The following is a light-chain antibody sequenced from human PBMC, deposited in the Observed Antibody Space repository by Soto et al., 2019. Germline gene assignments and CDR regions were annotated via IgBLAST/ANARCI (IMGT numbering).Light chain of an antibody. Sequence: QSVLTQPPSASGTPGQRVTISCSGSSSNIGSHTVNWYQQLPGTAPKLLMYRNNQRPSGVPDRFSGSKSGTSASLAISGLQSEDEADYYCASFTTSSTRVFGTGTKLTVL. CDR1: SSNIGSHT. CDR2: RNN. V-gene: IGLV1-44*01. J-gene: IGLJ1*01. CDR3: ASFTTSSTRV.